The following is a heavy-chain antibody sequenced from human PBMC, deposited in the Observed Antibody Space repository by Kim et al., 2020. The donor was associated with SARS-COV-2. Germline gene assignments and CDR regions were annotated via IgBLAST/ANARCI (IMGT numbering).Heavy chain of an antibody. CDR3: ATDTSGWSHDAFDI. Sequence: ASVKVSCKVSGYTLTELSMHWVRQAPGKGLEWMGGFDPEDGETIYAQKFQGRVTMTEDTSTDTAYMELSSLRSEDTAVYYCATDTSGWSHDAFDIWGQGTMVTVSS. CDR1: GYTLTELS. J-gene: IGHJ3*02. V-gene: IGHV1-24*01. CDR2: FDPEDGET. D-gene: IGHD6-19*01.